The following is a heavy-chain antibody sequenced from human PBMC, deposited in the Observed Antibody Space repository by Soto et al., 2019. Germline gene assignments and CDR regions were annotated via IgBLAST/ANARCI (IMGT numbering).Heavy chain of an antibody. V-gene: IGHV1-46*01. CDR1: RDTFTSYY. D-gene: IGHD3-22*01. J-gene: IGHJ4*02. Sequence: ASVKVSCKAPRDTFTSYYINWVRQAPGQGLEWMGVINPHGGSTAYAQKFKGRVTLTRDTSASTVYMELSSLRSEDTAVYYCARDWTHYDSSGPGDYWGQGTLVTVSS. CDR3: ARDWTHYDSSGPGDY. CDR2: INPHGGST.